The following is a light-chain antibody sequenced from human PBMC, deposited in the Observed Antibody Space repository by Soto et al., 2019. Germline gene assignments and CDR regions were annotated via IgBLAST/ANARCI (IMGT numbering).Light chain of an antibody. Sequence: DIVMTQSPDSLAVSLGERATINCKSSQTVLYRSNNMNYLSWFQQKPGKAPKSLIYAASSLQSGVPSKFSGSGSGTDFTLTISSLQPEDFATYYCQQYNSYPLTFGGGTKVDIK. CDR3: QQYNSYPLT. V-gene: IGKV4-1*01. CDR2: AAS. J-gene: IGKJ4*01. CDR1: QTVLYRSNNMNY.